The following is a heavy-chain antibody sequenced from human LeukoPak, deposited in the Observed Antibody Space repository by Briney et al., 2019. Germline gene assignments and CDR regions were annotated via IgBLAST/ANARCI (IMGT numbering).Heavy chain of an antibody. J-gene: IGHJ6*02. CDR2: IYSSGNT. Sequence: PGGSLRLSCAASGFIVSSNYMSWVRQAPGKGLEWVSVIYSSGNTYYADSVKGRFTISRDNSKNTVYLQMNSLRAEDTAVYYCAKESVAGLDYYYDMDVWGQGTTVTVSS. D-gene: IGHD6-19*01. CDR1: GFIVSSNY. CDR3: AKESVAGLDYYYDMDV. V-gene: IGHV3-53*01.